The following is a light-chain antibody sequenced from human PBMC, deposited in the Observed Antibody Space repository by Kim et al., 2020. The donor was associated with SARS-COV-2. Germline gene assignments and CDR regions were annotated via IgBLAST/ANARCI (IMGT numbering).Light chain of an antibody. CDR1: QGISNH. J-gene: IGKJ1*01. CDR2: DAS. Sequence: AFGGDGVTSNCRASQGISNHLAWYQQKPGKVPQVLIYDASALQSGVPSRFSGSRSGTDFTLTISSLQPEDVATYYCQKYDSAPWTFGQGTKVDIK. CDR3: QKYDSAPWT. V-gene: IGKV1-27*01.